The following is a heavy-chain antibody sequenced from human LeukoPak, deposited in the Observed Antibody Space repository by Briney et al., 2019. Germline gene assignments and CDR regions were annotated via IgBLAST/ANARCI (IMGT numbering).Heavy chain of an antibody. CDR1: GGSFSGYY. CDR3: ARRGVTMVRGVIFGGYYYYYYMDV. Sequence: SETLSLTCAVYGGSFSGYYWSWIRQPPGKGLEWIGEINHSGSTNYNPSLKSRVTISVDTSKNQFSLKLSSVTAADTAVYYCARRGVTMVRGVIFGGYYYYYYMDVWGKGTTVTVSS. J-gene: IGHJ6*03. V-gene: IGHV4-34*01. D-gene: IGHD3-10*01. CDR2: INHSGST.